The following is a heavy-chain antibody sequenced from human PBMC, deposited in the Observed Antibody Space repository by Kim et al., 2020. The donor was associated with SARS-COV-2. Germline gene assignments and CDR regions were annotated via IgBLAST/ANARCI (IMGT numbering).Heavy chain of an antibody. CDR3: ARGRVVWFGESLYCYGYY. CDR1: GYTFNGYY. D-gene: IGHD3-10*01. Sequence: ASVKVSCKASGYTFNGYYIHWVRQAPGQGLEWMGWINPNSGGTNYAQKFQDRVTMTRDTSISTTYMELNRLRSDDTAVYYCARGRVVWFGESLYCYGYY. J-gene: IGHJ6*01. V-gene: IGHV1-2*02. CDR2: INPNSGGT.